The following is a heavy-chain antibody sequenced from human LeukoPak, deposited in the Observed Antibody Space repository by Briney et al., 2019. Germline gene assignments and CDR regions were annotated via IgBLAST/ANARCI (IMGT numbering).Heavy chain of an antibody. Sequence: GGSLRLSCVASGFTFSSYDMNWVRQAPGKGLEWVSTISSSNSYIYHADSVKGRFTISRDNAKNSLYVQMNSLRAEDTALYYCARGGYSGSYFEYWGQGTLVTVSS. V-gene: IGHV3-21*04. D-gene: IGHD1-26*01. J-gene: IGHJ4*02. CDR2: ISSSNSYI. CDR1: GFTFSSYD. CDR3: ARGGYSGSYFEY.